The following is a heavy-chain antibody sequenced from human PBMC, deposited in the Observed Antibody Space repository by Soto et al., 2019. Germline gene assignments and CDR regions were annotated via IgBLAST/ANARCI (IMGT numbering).Heavy chain of an antibody. V-gene: IGHV4-59*08. Sequence: QVQLQESGPGLVKPSETLSLTCTVSGGSISSYYWSWIRQPPGKGLEWIGYIYYSGSTNYNPSLKSRVTISVDTSKNQFSLKLSSVTAADTAVYYCASARAYCGGDCYSFDYWGQGTLVTVSS. CDR1: GGSISSYY. D-gene: IGHD2-21*01. CDR3: ASARAYCGGDCYSFDY. CDR2: IYYSGST. J-gene: IGHJ4*02.